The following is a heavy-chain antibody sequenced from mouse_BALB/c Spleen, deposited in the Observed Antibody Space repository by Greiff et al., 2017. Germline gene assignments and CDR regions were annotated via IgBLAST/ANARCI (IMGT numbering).Heavy chain of an antibody. CDR1: GFDFSRYW. D-gene: IGHD2-14*01. V-gene: IGHV4-2*02. Sequence: EVKLEESGGGLVQPGGSLNLSCAASGFDFSRYWMSWARQAPGKGQEWIGEINPGSSTINYTPSLKDKFIISRDNAKNTLYLQMSKVRSEDTALFCCARRSRYDGYFDVWGAGTTVTVAS. J-gene: IGHJ1*01. CDR3: ARRSRYDGYFDV. CDR2: INPGSSTI.